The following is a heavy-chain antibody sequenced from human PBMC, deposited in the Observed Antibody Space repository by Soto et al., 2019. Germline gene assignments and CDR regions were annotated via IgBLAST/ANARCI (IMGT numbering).Heavy chain of an antibody. D-gene: IGHD3-3*01. CDR2: IYYSGST. Sequence: QVQLQESGPGLVKPSQTLSLTCTVSGGSISSGDYYWSWIRQPPGKGLEWIGYIYYSGSTYYNPSLKSRVTXXVXTXXNQSSLKLSSVTAADTAVYYCASVSYDFWGGRFDYWGQGTLVTVSS. V-gene: IGHV4-30-4*01. J-gene: IGHJ4*02. CDR1: GGSISSGDYY. CDR3: ASVSYDFWGGRFDY.